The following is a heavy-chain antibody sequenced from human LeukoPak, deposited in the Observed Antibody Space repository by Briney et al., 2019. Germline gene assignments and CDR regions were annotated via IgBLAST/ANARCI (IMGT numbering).Heavy chain of an antibody. J-gene: IGHJ4*02. D-gene: IGHD2-2*01. Sequence: SETLSLTCTVSGGSISSYYWSWIRQPPGKGLEWIGYIYYSGSTYYNPSLKSRVTISVDTSKNLFSLKLSSVTAADTAVYYCAREPTYQLLNTGGIFDYWGQGTLVTVSS. CDR2: IYYSGST. CDR3: AREPTYQLLNTGGIFDY. V-gene: IGHV4-4*08. CDR1: GGSISSYY.